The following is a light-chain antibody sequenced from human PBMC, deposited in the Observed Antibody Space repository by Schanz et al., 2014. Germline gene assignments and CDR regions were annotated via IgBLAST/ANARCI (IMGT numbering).Light chain of an antibody. CDR3: QQYNSYSMT. V-gene: IGKV1-5*01. Sequence: DIQMTQSPSTLSASVGDRVTLTCRASQSISSWLAWYQQKPGKAPKLLIYDASSLESGVPSRFSGSGSGTEFTLTISSLQPDDFATYYCQQYNSYSMTFGQGTKVEIK. J-gene: IGKJ1*01. CDR2: DAS. CDR1: QSISSW.